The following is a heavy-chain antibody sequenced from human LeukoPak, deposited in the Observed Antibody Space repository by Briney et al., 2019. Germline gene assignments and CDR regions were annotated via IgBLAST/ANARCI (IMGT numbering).Heavy chain of an antibody. D-gene: IGHD3-10*01. CDR2: ISYDGSTK. CDR3: AKGYGSEHSYYYYYMDV. CDR1: GFTFSSYG. J-gene: IGHJ6*03. Sequence: PGGSLILSCAASGFTFSSYGMHWVQKAQGKGLVRVAVISYDGSTKYYADSVKGRFTISRDNSNNTLYLQMSSLRAEDTAVYYCAKGYGSEHSYYYYYMDVWGKGTTVTISS. V-gene: IGHV3-30*18.